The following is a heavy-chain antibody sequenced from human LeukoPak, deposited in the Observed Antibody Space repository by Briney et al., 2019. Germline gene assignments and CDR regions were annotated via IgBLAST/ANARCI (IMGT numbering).Heavy chain of an antibody. CDR1: GDSVSSNSAA. V-gene: IGHV6-1*01. D-gene: IGHD3-22*01. Sequence: SQTLSLTCAISGDSVSSNSAAWNWIRQSPSRGLEWLGRTYYRSKWYNDYAVSVKSRITINPDTSKNQFSLQLNSVTPEDTAVYYCARETHSSGYYPRYYYYYGMDVWGQGTTVTVSS. CDR3: ARETHSSGYYPRYYYYYGMDV. J-gene: IGHJ6*02. CDR2: TYYRSKWYN.